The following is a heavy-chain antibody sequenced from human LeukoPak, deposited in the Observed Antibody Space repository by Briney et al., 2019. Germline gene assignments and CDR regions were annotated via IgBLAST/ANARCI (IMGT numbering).Heavy chain of an antibody. J-gene: IGHJ4*02. CDR3: ARDRMQWEPLLDY. CDR2: ISSSSSYI. Sequence: PGGSLRLSCAASGFTFSSYSMNWVRQAPGKGLEWVSSISSSSSYIYYADSVKGRFTISRDNAKNSLYLQMNSLRAEDTAVYYCARDRMQWEPLLDYWGQGTLVTVSS. V-gene: IGHV3-21*01. D-gene: IGHD1-26*01. CDR1: GFTFSSYS.